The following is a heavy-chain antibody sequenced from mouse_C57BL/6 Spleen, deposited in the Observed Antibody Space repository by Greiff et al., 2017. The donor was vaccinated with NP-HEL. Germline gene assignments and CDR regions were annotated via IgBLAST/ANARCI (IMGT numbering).Heavy chain of an antibody. J-gene: IGHJ2*01. Sequence: DKFIISRDNAKNTLYLQMSKVRSEDTALYYCARPDGYYTLDYWGQGTTLTVSS. V-gene: IGHV4-1*01. D-gene: IGHD2-3*01. CDR3: ARPDGYYTLDY.